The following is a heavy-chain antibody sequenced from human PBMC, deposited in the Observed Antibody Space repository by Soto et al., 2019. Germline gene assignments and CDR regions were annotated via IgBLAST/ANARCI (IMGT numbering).Heavy chain of an antibody. V-gene: IGHV4-31*03. CDR1: GGSISTGVWY. D-gene: IGHD6-13*01. Sequence: QVQLQESGQGLVKPSQTLSLTCSVSGGSISTGVWYWSWVREHPGKGLEWIGDIYYRGTTSYNPSLGSRVTISRDTSKNQVSLKVNSVTAADTAVYYCARVSAGGTRWFDSWGQGIRVTVSS. J-gene: IGHJ5*01. CDR2: IYYRGTT. CDR3: ARVSAGGTRWFDS.